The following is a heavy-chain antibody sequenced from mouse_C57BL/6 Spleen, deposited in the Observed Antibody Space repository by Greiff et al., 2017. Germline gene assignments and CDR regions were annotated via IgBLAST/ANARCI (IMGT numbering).Heavy chain of an antibody. V-gene: IGHV1-39*01. J-gene: IGHJ1*03. CDR2: INPNYGTN. CDR3: ARRITTVVERDWYFDV. Sequence: EVQLQQSGPELVKPGASVKISCKASGYSFTDYNMNWVKQSNGKSLEWIGVINPNYGTNSYNQKFKGKATLTVDKSSSTAYMQLNSLTSEDSAVYYCARRITTVVERDWYFDVWGTGTTVTVSS. CDR1: GYSFTDYN. D-gene: IGHD1-1*01.